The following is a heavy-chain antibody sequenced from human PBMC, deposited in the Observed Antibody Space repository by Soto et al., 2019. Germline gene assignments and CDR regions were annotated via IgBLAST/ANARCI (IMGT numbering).Heavy chain of an antibody. V-gene: IGHV4-34*01. Sequence: SETLSLTCVVYGGSFNGYYWSWIRQPPGQGLEWIGEIHHSGGTNYNPSLKSRVTISVDTSKSQFSLELSSVTAADTSVYYCARARRGYSSSWYNWLDSWGQGTLVTVSS. CDR2: IHHSGGT. CDR1: GGSFNGYY. D-gene: IGHD6-13*01. CDR3: ARARRGYSSSWYNWLDS. J-gene: IGHJ5*01.